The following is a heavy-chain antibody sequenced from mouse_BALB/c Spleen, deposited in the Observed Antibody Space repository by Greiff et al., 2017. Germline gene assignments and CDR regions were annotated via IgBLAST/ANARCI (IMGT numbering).Heavy chain of an antibody. CDR3: GRCDYDEGFAY. V-gene: IGHV3-2*02. J-gene: IGHJ3*01. Sequence: EVKLVESGPGLVKPSQSLSLTCTVTGYSITSDYAWNWIRQFPGNKLEWMGYISYSGSTSYNPSRKSRITITRDTSKNQFFLQLNSVTNKDTATYYCGRCDYDEGFAYWGQGTLVTVSA. CDR1: GYSITSDYA. CDR2: ISYSGST. D-gene: IGHD2-4*01.